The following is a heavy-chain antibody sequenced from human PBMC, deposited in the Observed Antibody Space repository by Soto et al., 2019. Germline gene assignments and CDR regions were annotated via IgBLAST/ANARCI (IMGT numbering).Heavy chain of an antibody. V-gene: IGHV1-69*02. D-gene: IGHD3-10*01. CDR1: GGTFSSYT. CDR2: IIPILGIA. Sequence: QVQLVQSGAEVKKPGSSVKVSCKASGGTFSSYTISWVRQASGQGLEWMGRIIPILGIANYAQKFQGRVTITADKSTSTAYMELSSLRSEDTAVYYCATTPVDPYYYGSGSTDYWGQGTLVTVSS. CDR3: ATTPVDPYYYGSGSTDY. J-gene: IGHJ4*02.